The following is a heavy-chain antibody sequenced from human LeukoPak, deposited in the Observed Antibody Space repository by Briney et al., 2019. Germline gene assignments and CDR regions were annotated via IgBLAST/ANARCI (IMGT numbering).Heavy chain of an antibody. CDR2: IRSKANSYAT. V-gene: IGHV3-73*01. Sequence: GGSLRLSCAASGFTFSGSAMHWVRQASGKGLEWVGRIRSKANSYATAYAASVKGRFTISRDDSKNTAYLQMNSLKTEDTAVYYCTLVGATTGYWGQGTLVTVSS. J-gene: IGHJ4*02. CDR3: TLVGATTGY. CDR1: GFTFSGSA. D-gene: IGHD1-26*01.